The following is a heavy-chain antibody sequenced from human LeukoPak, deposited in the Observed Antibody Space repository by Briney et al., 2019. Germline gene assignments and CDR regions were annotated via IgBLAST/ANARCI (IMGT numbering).Heavy chain of an antibody. CDR2: INWNGGST. CDR1: GFTFDDYG. Sequence: GGSLRLSCAASGFTFDDYGMSWVRQAPGKGLEWVSGINWNGGSTGYADSVKGRFTISRGNAKNSLSLQMNSLRAEDTAVYYCARSPAGANYYLDVWGKGTTVTISS. D-gene: IGHD1-14*01. J-gene: IGHJ6*03. CDR3: ARSPAGANYYLDV. V-gene: IGHV3-20*04.